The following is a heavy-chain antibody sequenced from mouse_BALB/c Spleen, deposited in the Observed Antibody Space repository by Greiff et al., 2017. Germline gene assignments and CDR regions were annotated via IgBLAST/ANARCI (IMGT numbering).Heavy chain of an antibody. V-gene: IGHV5-12-2*01. Sequence: EVKLVESGGGLVQPGGSLKLSCAASGFTFSSYTMSWVRQTPEKRLEWVAYISNGGGSTYYPDTVKGRFTISRDNAKNTLYLQMSSLKSEDTAMYYCARHGGYYGSSSYYAMDYWGQGTSVTVSS. CDR1: GFTFSSYT. CDR3: ARHGGYYGSSSYYAMDY. D-gene: IGHD1-1*01. J-gene: IGHJ4*01. CDR2: ISNGGGST.